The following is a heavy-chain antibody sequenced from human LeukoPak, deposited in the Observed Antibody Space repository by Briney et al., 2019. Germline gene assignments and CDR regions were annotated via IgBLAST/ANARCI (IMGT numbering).Heavy chain of an antibody. Sequence: ASVKVSCKASGYTFTSYAMHWVRQAPGQRLKWMGWINAGNGNTKYSQKFQGRVTITRDTSASTAYMELSSLRSEDTAVYYCARDARYSSGWDFDYWGQGTLVTVSS. CDR3: ARDARYSSGWDFDY. V-gene: IGHV1-3*01. J-gene: IGHJ4*02. CDR2: INAGNGNT. CDR1: GYTFTSYA. D-gene: IGHD6-19*01.